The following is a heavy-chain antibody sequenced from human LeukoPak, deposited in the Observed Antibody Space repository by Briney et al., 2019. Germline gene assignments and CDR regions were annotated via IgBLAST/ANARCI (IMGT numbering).Heavy chain of an antibody. V-gene: IGHV3-11*06. CDR3: ARVREYSGSFYYFDS. D-gene: IGHD5-18*01. Sequence: GGSLRLSCAASGFTFSDYFMSWVRQAPGKGLEWVSYISTSSVDTNYAGSVRGRFTISRDDAKNSLDLQMNSLRAEDTAVYYCARVREYSGSFYYFDSWGLGTLVTVSS. J-gene: IGHJ4*02. CDR1: GFTFSDYF. CDR2: ISTSSVDT.